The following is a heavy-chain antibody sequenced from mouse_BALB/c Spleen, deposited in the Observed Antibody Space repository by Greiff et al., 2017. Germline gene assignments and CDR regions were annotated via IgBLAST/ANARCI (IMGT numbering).Heavy chain of an antibody. CDR1: GFTFSSYG. Sequence: EVQVVESGGDLVKPGGSLKLSCAASGFTFSSYGMSWVRQTPDKRLEWVATISSGGSYTYYPDSVKGRFTISRDNAKNTLYLQMSSLKSEDTAMYYCARLLMITTWGNFDYWGQGTTLTVSS. CDR2: ISSGGSYT. CDR3: ARLLMITTWGNFDY. D-gene: IGHD2-4*01. J-gene: IGHJ2*01. V-gene: IGHV5-6*01.